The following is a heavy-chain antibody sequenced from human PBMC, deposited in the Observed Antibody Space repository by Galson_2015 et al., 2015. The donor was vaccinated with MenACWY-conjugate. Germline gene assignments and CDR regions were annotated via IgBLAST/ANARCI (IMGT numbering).Heavy chain of an antibody. CDR2: IYPGDSDT. D-gene: IGHD3-22*01. V-gene: IGHV5-51*01. J-gene: IGHJ4*02. CDR3: AIYSSGYPAPFDY. Sequence: VRQMPGKGLEWMGIIYPGDSDTRYSPSFQGQVTISADKSISTAYLQWSSLKASDTAMYYCAIYSSGYPAPFDYWGQGTLVTVSS.